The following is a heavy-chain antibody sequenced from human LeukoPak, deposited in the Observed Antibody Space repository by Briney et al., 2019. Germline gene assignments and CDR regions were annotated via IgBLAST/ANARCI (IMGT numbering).Heavy chain of an antibody. Sequence: PGLCERLPCSASVSTFHTETMYGVRQAPGTGLEYVSGMTGDGCDIEYADPVKGRFTSSRQNSKNTVYLQMSGLRTEDPAVYYCARRTGGFDSWGQGTLVTVS. CDR3: ARRTGGFDS. CDR1: VSTFHTET. V-gene: IGHV3-64D*09. D-gene: IGHD2-8*02. CDR2: MTGDGCDI. J-gene: IGHJ5*01.